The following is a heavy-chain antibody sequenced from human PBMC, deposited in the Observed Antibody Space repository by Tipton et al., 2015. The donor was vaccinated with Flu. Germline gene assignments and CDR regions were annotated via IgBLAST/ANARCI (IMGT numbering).Heavy chain of an antibody. D-gene: IGHD6-19*01. CDR1: GYSISSGYY. Sequence: LRLSCTVSGYSISSGYYWGWIRQPPGKGLEWIGSIYHSGSTYYNPSLKSRVTISVDTSKNQFSLKLSSVTAADTAVYYCARNISSGWYFDYWGQGTLVTVSS. CDR3: ARNISSGWYFDY. J-gene: IGHJ4*02. CDR2: IYHSGST. V-gene: IGHV4-38-2*02.